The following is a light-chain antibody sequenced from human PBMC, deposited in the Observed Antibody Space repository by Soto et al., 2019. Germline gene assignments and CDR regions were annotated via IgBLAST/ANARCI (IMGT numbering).Light chain of an antibody. CDR1: QSISSY. CDR3: QQYNSYPWT. CDR2: AAS. Sequence: DIQMTQSPSSLSASVGDRVTITCRASQSISSYLNWYQQKPGKAPKLLIYAASSLQSGVPSRFSGSGSGTEFTLTITSLQPDDFETYYCQQYNSYPWTLGQGTKVDIK. V-gene: IGKV1-39*01. J-gene: IGKJ1*01.